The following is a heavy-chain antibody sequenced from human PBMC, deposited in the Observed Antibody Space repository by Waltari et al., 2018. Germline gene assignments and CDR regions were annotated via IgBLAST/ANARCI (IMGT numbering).Heavy chain of an antibody. CDR2: IYHSGST. Sequence: QVQLQESGPGLVKSSETLSLTCTVSGYSISSGYYWGWIRQPPGKGLEWIGSIYHSGSTYYNPSLKSRVTISVDTSKNQFSLKLSSVTAADTAVYYCARVEGSSWYDYWGQGTLVTVSS. CDR3: ARVEGSSWYDY. V-gene: IGHV4-38-2*02. CDR1: GYSISSGYY. J-gene: IGHJ4*02. D-gene: IGHD6-13*01.